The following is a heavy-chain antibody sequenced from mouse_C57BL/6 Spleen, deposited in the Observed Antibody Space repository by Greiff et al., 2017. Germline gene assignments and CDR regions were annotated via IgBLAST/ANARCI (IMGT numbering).Heavy chain of an antibody. CDR2: IWSDGST. Sequence: QVQLQQSGPGLVAPSQSLSITCTVSGFSLTSYGVHWVRQPPGKGLEWLVVIWSDGSTTYNSALKSRLSIRKDNSKSQVFLKINVLQTGDTAMYYCARHGDGSWFAYWGQGTLVTVSA. D-gene: IGHD2-3*01. V-gene: IGHV2-6-1*01. J-gene: IGHJ3*01. CDR1: GFSLTSYG. CDR3: ARHGDGSWFAY.